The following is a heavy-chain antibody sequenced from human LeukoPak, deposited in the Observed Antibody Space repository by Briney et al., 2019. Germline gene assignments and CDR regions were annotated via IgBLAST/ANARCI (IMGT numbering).Heavy chain of an antibody. J-gene: IGHJ4*02. V-gene: IGHV3-23*01. CDR1: GFTFSSYA. CDR2: ISGSGGST. CDR3: AKHLRYIVVVPAAAFDY. Sequence: GGSLRLSCAASGFTFSSYAMSWVRQAPGKGLEWVSAISGSGGSTYYADSVKGRFTISRDNSKNTLYLQMNSLRAEDTAVYHCAKHLRYIVVVPAAAFDYWGQGTLVTVSS. D-gene: IGHD2-2*01.